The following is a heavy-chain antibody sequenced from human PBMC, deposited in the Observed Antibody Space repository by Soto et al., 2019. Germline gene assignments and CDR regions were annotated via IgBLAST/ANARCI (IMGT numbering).Heavy chain of an antibody. CDR2: IIPILGIA. Sequence: VKVSCKASGGTFSSYTISWVRQAPGQGLEWMGRIIPILGIANYAQKFQGRVTITADKSTSTAYMELSSLRSEDTAVYYCARISSSSIPNDYWGQGTLVTVSS. V-gene: IGHV1-69*02. CDR1: GGTFSSYT. D-gene: IGHD6-6*01. J-gene: IGHJ4*02. CDR3: ARISSSSIPNDY.